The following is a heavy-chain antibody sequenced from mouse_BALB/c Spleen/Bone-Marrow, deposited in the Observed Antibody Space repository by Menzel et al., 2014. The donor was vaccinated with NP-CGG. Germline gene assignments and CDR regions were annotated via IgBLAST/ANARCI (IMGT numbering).Heavy chain of an antibody. J-gene: IGHJ2*01. CDR3: AFGNYDFDY. D-gene: IGHD2-1*01. CDR2: IDPGDGDT. CDR1: GYAFSSYW. Sequence: VQLQQSGAGLVRPGSSVMISCKASGYAFSSYWMNWVKQRPGQGLEWIGQIDPGDGDTNYSGKFKGKATLTAEESSSTAYMQLSSLTSEDSAVYFCAFGNYDFDYWGQGTTLTVSS. V-gene: IGHV1-80*01.